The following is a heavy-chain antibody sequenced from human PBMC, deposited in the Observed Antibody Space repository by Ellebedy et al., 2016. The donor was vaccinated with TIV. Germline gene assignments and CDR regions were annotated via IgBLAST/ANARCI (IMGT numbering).Heavy chain of an antibody. J-gene: IGHJ6*02. CDR3: IRGCSVSCYYYWALDV. V-gene: IGHV4-30-4*01. D-gene: IGHD2-15*01. Sequence: SETLSLTCTVSGDSISSGDYHWSWIRQSPGKGLEWIGYIYHSGSIDYNPSLKSRVTISADTSKNQFSLRLSSVTATDSGLYYCIRGCSVSCYYYWALDVWGQGTTVTVSS. CDR1: GDSISSGDYH. CDR2: IYHSGSI.